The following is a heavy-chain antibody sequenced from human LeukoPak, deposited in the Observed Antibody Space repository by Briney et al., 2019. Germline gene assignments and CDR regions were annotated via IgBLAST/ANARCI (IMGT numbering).Heavy chain of an antibody. D-gene: IGHD1-26*01. CDR1: GFTFDDYA. V-gene: IGHV3-9*01. CDR3: AKASGSYHPTIDY. J-gene: IGHJ4*02. Sequence: GGSLRLSCAASGFTFDDYAMHWVRQAPGKGLEWVSGISWNSGSIGYVDSVKGRFTISRDNAKNSLYLQMNSLRAEDTALYYCAKASGSYHPTIDYWGQGTLVTVSS. CDR2: ISWNSGSI.